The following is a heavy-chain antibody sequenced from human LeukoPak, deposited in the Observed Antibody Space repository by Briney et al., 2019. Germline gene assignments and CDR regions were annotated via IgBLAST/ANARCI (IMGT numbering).Heavy chain of an antibody. V-gene: IGHV1-18*01. J-gene: IGHJ6*02. D-gene: IGHD2-2*01. CDR1: GYTFTSYG. CDR2: ISAYNGNT. CDR3: ARESTIVVVPAEPFYYYYGMDV. Sequence: ASVEVSCKASGYTFTSYGISWVRQAPGQGLEWMGWISAYNGNTNYAQKLQGRVTMTTDTSTSTAYMERRSLRSDDTAVYYCARESTIVVVPAEPFYYYYGMDVWGQGTTVTVSS.